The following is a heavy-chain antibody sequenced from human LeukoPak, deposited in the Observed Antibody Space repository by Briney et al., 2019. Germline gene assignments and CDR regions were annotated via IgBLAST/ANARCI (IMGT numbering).Heavy chain of an antibody. D-gene: IGHD6-13*01. Sequence: GGSLRLSCAASGFIFSNYGMKWVRQAPGKGLECVSTISSSGSHIYDADSVKGRFTISRDNAKNSLFLQMNSLRAEDTALYYCAKDMSSGIVAADMDYWGQGILVIVSS. CDR1: GFIFSNYG. V-gene: IGHV3-21*04. CDR2: ISSSGSHI. CDR3: AKDMSSGIVAADMDY. J-gene: IGHJ4*02.